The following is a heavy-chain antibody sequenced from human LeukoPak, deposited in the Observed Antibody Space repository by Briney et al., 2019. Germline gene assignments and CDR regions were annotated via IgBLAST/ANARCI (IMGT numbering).Heavy chain of an antibody. Sequence: ASVKVSCKASGYTFTSYGISWVRQAPGQGLEWMGWISAYNGNTNYAQKLQGRVTMTTDTSTSTAYMELRSLRSDDTAVYYCASPLVGATSHHAFDIWGQGTMVTVSS. CDR2: ISAYNGNT. D-gene: IGHD1-26*01. J-gene: IGHJ3*02. CDR1: GYTFTSYG. CDR3: ASPLVGATSHHAFDI. V-gene: IGHV1-18*01.